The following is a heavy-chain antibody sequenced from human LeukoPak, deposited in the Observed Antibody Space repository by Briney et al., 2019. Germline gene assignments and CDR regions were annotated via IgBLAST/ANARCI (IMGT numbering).Heavy chain of an antibody. Sequence: PGGSLRLSCAASGFTFSSYAMTWVRQAPGKGLEWVSVISGSSGGTYYADSVKGRSIISRDNFKNTVYLQMNSLRAKDTAVYYCAKEDDFGNHFDYWGQGTLVTVSS. CDR3: AKEDDFGNHFDY. CDR1: GFTFSSYA. D-gene: IGHD4-11*01. CDR2: ISGSSGGT. J-gene: IGHJ4*02. V-gene: IGHV3-23*01.